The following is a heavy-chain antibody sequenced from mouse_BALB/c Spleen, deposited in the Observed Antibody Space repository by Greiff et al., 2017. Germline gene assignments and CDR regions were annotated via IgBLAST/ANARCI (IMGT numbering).Heavy chain of an antibody. V-gene: IGHV1-63*02. CDR3: ARDGYYEGGFAY. Sequence: QVQLKQSGAELVRPGTSVKISCKASGYTFTNYWLGWVKQRPGHGLEWIGDIYPGGGYTNYNEKFKGKATLTADTSSSTAYMQLSSLTSEDSAVYFCARDGYYEGGFAYWGQGTLVTVSA. D-gene: IGHD2-3*01. CDR2: IYPGGGYT. J-gene: IGHJ3*01. CDR1: GYTFTNYW.